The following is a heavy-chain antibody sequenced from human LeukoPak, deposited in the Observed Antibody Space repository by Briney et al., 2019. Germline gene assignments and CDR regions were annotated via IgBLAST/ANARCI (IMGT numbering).Heavy chain of an antibody. V-gene: IGHV4-59*13. Sequence: SETLSLTCSVSGGSLSSYYWSWMRQPPGKGLEWIGYIYYSGSTNYNPSLKSRVTISVDTSKNQFSLKLSSVTAADTAVYYCARDKGLAAAGHWYFDLWGRRTLVTVSS. J-gene: IGHJ2*01. CDR1: GGSLSSYY. CDR2: IYYSGST. D-gene: IGHD6-13*01. CDR3: ARDKGLAAAGHWYFDL.